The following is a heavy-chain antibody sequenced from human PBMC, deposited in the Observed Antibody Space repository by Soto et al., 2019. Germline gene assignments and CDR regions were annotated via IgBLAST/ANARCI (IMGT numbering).Heavy chain of an antibody. CDR3: ATLAVAGWTGAFDI. J-gene: IGHJ3*02. Sequence: TLSLTCTVSGGSISSSSYYWGWIRQPPGKGLEWSGSIYYSGSTYYNTSLKSRVTISVDTSKNQFSLKLSSVTAADTAVYYCATLAVAGWTGAFDIWGQGT. CDR1: GGSISSSSYY. V-gene: IGHV4-39*01. CDR2: IYYSGST. D-gene: IGHD6-19*01.